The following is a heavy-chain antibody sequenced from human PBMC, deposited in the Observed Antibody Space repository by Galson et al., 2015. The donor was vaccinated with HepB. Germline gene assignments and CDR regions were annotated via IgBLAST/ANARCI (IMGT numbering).Heavy chain of an antibody. Sequence: SVKVSCKASGGTFSSYASSWVRQAPGQGLEWMGGIIPIFGTANYAQKFQGRVTITADESTSTAYMELSSLRSEDTAVYYCARAKGGIGFEAFDIWGQGTMVTVSS. V-gene: IGHV1-69*13. CDR3: ARAKGGIGFEAFDI. CDR1: GGTFSSYA. J-gene: IGHJ3*02. CDR2: IIPIFGTA. D-gene: IGHD6-13*01.